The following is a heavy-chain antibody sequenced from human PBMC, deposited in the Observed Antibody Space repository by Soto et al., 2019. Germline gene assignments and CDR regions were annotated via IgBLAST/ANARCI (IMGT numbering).Heavy chain of an antibody. CDR1: GDGFSNYG. D-gene: IGHD3-22*01. CDR2: ISAYDGQT. V-gene: IGHV1-18*01. J-gene: IGHJ4*02. CDR3: ARVWYYNSSGYYAFDY. Sequence: QVQLVQSGAEVKKPGASVRVSCKASGDGFSNYGFSWVRQAPGQGLERMGWISAYDGQTNYTKKFQGRVTMTTDTSANTGVIEQRSMRSDDTAVYYCARVWYYNSSGYYAFDYWGLGTLVTDSS.